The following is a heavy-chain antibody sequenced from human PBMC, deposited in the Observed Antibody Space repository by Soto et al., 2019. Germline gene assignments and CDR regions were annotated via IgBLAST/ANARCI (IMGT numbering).Heavy chain of an antibody. CDR3: AKNKGIQLWSDEYFDY. J-gene: IGHJ4*02. D-gene: IGHD5-18*01. Sequence: GSLRLSCAASGFTFSSYAMSWVRQAPGKGLEWVSAISGSGGSTYYADSVKGRFTISRDNSKNTLYLQMNGLRAEDTAVYYCAKNKGIQLWSDEYFDYWGQGTLVTVSS. CDR2: ISGSGGST. CDR1: GFTFSSYA. V-gene: IGHV3-23*01.